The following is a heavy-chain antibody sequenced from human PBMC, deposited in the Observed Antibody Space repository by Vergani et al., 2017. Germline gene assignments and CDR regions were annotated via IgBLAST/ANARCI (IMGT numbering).Heavy chain of an antibody. D-gene: IGHD6-13*01. CDR1: GGSISSYY. J-gene: IGHJ5*02. CDR3: AREGAGYSSSWYRGGFDP. Sequence: QVQLQESGPGLVKPSETLSLTCTVSGGSISSYYWSWIRQPPGKELEWIGYIYYSGSTNYNPSLKSRVTISVDTSKNQFSLKLSSVTAADTAVYYCAREGAGYSSSWYRGGFDPWGQGTLVTVSS. V-gene: IGHV4-59*01. CDR2: IYYSGST.